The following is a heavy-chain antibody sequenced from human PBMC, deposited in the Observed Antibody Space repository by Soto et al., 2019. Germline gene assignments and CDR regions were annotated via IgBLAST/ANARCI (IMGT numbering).Heavy chain of an antibody. Sequence: GGSLRLSCAASGFTFSSYAMSWVRQAPGKGLEWVSAISGSGGSTYYADSVKGRFTISRDNSKNTLYLQMNSLRAEDTAVYYCAKDHALRFLECSLIAFDIWGKGKMVTVSS. CDR2: ISGSGGST. D-gene: IGHD3-3*01. CDR3: AKDHALRFLECSLIAFDI. J-gene: IGHJ3*02. CDR1: GFTFSSYA. V-gene: IGHV3-23*01.